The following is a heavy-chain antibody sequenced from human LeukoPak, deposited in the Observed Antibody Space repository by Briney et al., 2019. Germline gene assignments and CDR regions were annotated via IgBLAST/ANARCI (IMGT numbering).Heavy chain of an antibody. V-gene: IGHV6-1*01. D-gene: IGHD3-3*01. CDR2: TYYRSTWYN. J-gene: IGHJ6*03. CDR3: ARGAVDYDFWSGYYTGAYYYYYMDV. CDR1: GDCVSSNSAA. Sequence: SQTLSLTCAISGDCVSSNSAAWSWIRQSPSRGLEWLGRTYYRSTWYNDYAVSVISRITINPDTSKNQFSLQLNSVTPEDTAVYYCARGAVDYDFWSGYYTGAYYYYYMDVWGKGTTVTVSS.